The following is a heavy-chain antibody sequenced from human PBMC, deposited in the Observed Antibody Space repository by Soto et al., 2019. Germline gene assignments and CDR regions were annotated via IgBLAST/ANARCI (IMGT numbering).Heavy chain of an antibody. V-gene: IGHV3-53*01. CDR2: IYSAGTT. J-gene: IGHJ4*02. CDR3: ARGGDYNDSSGYWDY. D-gene: IGHD3-22*01. Sequence: PGGSLRLSCAVSGFTVSSNYMSWVRQAPGKGLEWLSVIYSAGTTYYANSVKGRFTISRDNSKNTLYLQLNSLRAEDTAVYYCARGGDYNDSSGYWDYWGQGTLVTVSS. CDR1: GFTVSSNY.